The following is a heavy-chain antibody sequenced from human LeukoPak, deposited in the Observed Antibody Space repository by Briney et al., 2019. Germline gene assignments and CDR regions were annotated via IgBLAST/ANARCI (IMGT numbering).Heavy chain of an antibody. V-gene: IGHV3-23*01. CDR2: ISGSDGST. D-gene: IGHD2-2*01. CDR1: GFTFSSYA. Sequence: GGSLRLSCAASGFTFSSYAMSWVRQAPGKGLEWVSAISGSDGSTYYADSVKGRFTISRDNSKNTLYLQMNSPRAEDTAVYYCAKDPGVPAAILSFSWFDPWGQGTLVTVSS. J-gene: IGHJ5*02. CDR3: AKDPGVPAAILSFSWFDP.